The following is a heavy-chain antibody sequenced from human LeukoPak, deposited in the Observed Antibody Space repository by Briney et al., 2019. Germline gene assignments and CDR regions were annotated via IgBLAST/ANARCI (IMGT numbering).Heavy chain of an antibody. V-gene: IGHV3-74*01. J-gene: IGHJ4*02. CDR1: GFTFSSYW. CDR3: VKGGWVHILDH. CDR2: INPGGSSI. Sequence: GGSLRLSCAASGFTFSSYWMHWVRQVPGKGLVWVARINPGGSSITYADSVKGRFTISRDNAKNTLYLQMDSLRAEDTAVYYCVKGGWVHILDHWGQGALVTVSP. D-gene: IGHD2-21*01.